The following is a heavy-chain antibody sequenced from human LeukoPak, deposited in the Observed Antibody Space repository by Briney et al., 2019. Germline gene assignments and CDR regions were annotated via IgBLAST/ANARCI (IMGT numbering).Heavy chain of an antibody. D-gene: IGHD1-26*01. V-gene: IGHV3-21*01. J-gene: IGHJ4*02. CDR3: ARGERYYPYRGDTYYFDY. CDR1: GFTFSSYG. Sequence: GGSLRLSCAASGFTFSSYGMNWVRQAPGKGLEWVSSISSSSSYIYYVDSVKGRFTISRDNAKNSLYLQMNSLRAEDTAVYYCARGERYYPYRGDTYYFDYWGQGTLVTVSS. CDR2: ISSSSSYI.